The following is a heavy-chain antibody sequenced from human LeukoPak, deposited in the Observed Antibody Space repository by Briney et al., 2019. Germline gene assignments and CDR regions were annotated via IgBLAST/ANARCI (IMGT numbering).Heavy chain of an antibody. V-gene: IGHV4-59*08. J-gene: IGHJ6*02. CDR3: AGHLLPYYYYYGMDV. CDR2: IYYSGST. D-gene: IGHD3-22*01. Sequence: SETLSLTCTVSGGSISSYYWSWIRQPPGKGLEWIGYIYYSGSTNYNPSLKSRVTISVDTSKNQFSLRLTSVTAADTAVYYCAGHLLPYYYYYGMDVWGQGTTVTVSS. CDR1: GGSISSYY.